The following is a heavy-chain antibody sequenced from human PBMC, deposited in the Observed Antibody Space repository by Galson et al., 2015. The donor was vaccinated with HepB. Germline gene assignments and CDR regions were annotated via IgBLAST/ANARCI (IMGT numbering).Heavy chain of an antibody. CDR1: GFTFDDYA. V-gene: IGHV3-9*01. Sequence: SLRLSCAASGFTFDDYAMHWVRQAPGKGLEWVSGISWNSGSIGYADSVKGRFTISRDNAKNSLYLLMNSLRAEDTALYYCAKDEGRVSPYYYSRTAVWGQGTAVPVSS. CDR3: AKDEGRVSPYYYSRTAV. D-gene: IGHD2-15*01. CDR2: ISWNSGSI. J-gene: IGHJ6*02.